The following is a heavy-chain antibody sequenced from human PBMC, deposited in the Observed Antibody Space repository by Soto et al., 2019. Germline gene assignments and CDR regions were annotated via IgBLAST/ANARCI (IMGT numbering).Heavy chain of an antibody. J-gene: IGHJ4*02. V-gene: IGHV3-49*03. CDR3: TTAESPAVAYFFGT. D-gene: IGHD2-15*01. Sequence: PGGPLRLARRAAGFRLCNYALNWLRPAPGQGLEWIGLIRNQTYSGTTQYAASMQGRFTISRDDSTSVAYLQMSSLKTEDSAVYYCTTAESPAVAYFFGTWGQGTRVT. CDR1: GFRLCNYA. CDR2: IRNQTYSGTT.